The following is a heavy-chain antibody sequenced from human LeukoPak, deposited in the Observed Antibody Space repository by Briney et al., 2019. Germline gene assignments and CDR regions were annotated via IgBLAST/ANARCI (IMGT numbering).Heavy chain of an antibody. J-gene: IGHJ3*02. CDR3: ARHPPHVVVTALRAFDI. V-gene: IGHV4-61*05. Sequence: SETLSLTCTVSGGSISSSSYYWGWIRQPPGKGLEWIGYIHHSGGITYYNPSLKSRVTISLDTSKNQFSLSLTSVTAADTAVYYCARHPPHVVVTALRAFDIWGQGTMVTVSS. D-gene: IGHD2-21*02. CDR2: IHHSGGIT. CDR1: GGSISSSSYY.